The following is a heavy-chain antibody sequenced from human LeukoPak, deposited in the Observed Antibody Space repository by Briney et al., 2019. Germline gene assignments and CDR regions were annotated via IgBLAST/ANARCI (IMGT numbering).Heavy chain of an antibody. CDR2: FYYTGST. V-gene: IGHV4-59*11. Sequence: PSETLSLTCIVSGGSIGSHYWSWIRQPPGKGLEWIGYFYYTGSTNYNPSLKSRVTISVDTSKNQISLKLSSVTAADTAVYYCARDKAGYTEYWGQGTLVTVSS. CDR1: GGSIGSHY. J-gene: IGHJ4*02. D-gene: IGHD5-18*01. CDR3: ARDKAGYTEY.